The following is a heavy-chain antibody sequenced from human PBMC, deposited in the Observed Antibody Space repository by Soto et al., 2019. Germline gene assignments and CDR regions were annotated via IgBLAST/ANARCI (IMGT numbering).Heavy chain of an antibody. CDR3: AREVGEWLPPTDNWFDP. CDR1: GGSISSSSYY. D-gene: IGHD3-3*01. V-gene: IGHV4-39*02. J-gene: IGHJ5*02. CDR2: IYYSGST. Sequence: SETLSLTCTVSGGSISSSSYYWGWIRQPPGKGLEWIGSIYYSGSTYYNPSLKSRVTISVDTSKNQFSLKLSSVTAADTDVYYCAREVGEWLPPTDNWFDPWGQGTLVTVSS.